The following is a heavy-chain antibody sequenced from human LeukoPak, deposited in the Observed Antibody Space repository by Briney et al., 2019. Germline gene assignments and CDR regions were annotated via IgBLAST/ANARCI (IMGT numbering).Heavy chain of an antibody. J-gene: IGHJ4*02. Sequence: GGSLRLSCAASGFTFSSYSMNWVRQAPGTGLEWVSSITSSSSHVYYADSVKGRFTISRDNAKNSLYLQMNSLRAEDTAVYYCARAEMTTITYPDYWGQGTPVTVSS. D-gene: IGHD5-24*01. V-gene: IGHV3-21*01. CDR3: ARAEMTTITYPDY. CDR1: GFTFSSYS. CDR2: ITSSSSHV.